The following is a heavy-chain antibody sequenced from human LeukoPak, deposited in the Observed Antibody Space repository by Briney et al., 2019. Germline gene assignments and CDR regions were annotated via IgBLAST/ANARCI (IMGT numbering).Heavy chain of an antibody. J-gene: IGHJ4*02. CDR3: ARQTSSWWGGSNYFDY. CDR2: IYYSGST. D-gene: IGHD6-13*01. Sequence: SETLSLTCAVYGGSFSGYYWSWIRQPPGKGLEWIGYIYYSGSTNYNPSPKSRVTISVDTSKNQFSLKLSSVTAADTAVYYCARQTSSWWGGSNYFDYWGQGTLVTVSS. V-gene: IGHV4-59*01. CDR1: GGSFSGYY.